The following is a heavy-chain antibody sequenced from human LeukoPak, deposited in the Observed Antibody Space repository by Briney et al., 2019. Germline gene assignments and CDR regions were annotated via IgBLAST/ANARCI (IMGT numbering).Heavy chain of an antibody. J-gene: IGHJ4*02. V-gene: IGHV3-48*03. Sequence: PGGSLRLSCAASGFTFSSYEMNWVRQAPGKGLEWVSYISSSGSTIFYPDSVKGRFTISRDNAKNSLYLQMNSLSAEDTAVYYCARDRSANSRVYYFDYWGLGTLVTVSS. CDR1: GFTFSSYE. CDR2: ISSSGSTI. D-gene: IGHD4/OR15-4a*01. CDR3: ARDRSANSRVYYFDY.